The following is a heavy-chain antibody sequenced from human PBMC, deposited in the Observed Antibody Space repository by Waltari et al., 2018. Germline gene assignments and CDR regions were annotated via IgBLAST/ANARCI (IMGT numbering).Heavy chain of an antibody. CDR1: GYSISSGYY. Sequence: QEQLQESGPGLVKPSETLSLTCTVSGYSISSGYYWGWIRQPPGKGLEWIGSIYHSGSTYYNPSLKSRVTISVDTSKNQFSLKLSSVTAADTAVYYCARESPYYDFWSGPQHVGGKGTTVTISS. D-gene: IGHD3-3*01. CDR3: ARESPYYDFWSGPQHV. CDR2: IYHSGST. J-gene: IGHJ6*04. V-gene: IGHV4-38-2*02.